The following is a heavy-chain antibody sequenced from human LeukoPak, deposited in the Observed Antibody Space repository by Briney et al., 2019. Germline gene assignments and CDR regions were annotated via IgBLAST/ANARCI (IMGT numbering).Heavy chain of an antibody. CDR3: ARGNVLLWFGELSLDAFDI. CDR2: IKHSGST. D-gene: IGHD3-10*01. Sequence: SETLSLTCAVYGGSFSGYYWSWIRQPPGKGLEWIGEIKHSGSTNYNPSLKSRVTISVDTSKNQFSLKLSSVTAADTAVYYCARGNVLLWFGELSLDAFDIWGQGTMVTVSS. J-gene: IGHJ3*02. CDR1: GGSFSGYY. V-gene: IGHV4-34*01.